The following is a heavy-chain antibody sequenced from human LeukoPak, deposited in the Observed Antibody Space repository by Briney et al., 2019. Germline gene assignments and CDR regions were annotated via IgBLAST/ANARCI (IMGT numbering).Heavy chain of an antibody. D-gene: IGHD3-22*01. J-gene: IGHJ4*02. CDR1: GFTVSSNY. Sequence: GGSLRLSCAASGFTVSSNYMSWVRQAPGKGLEWVSAIYSGGSTYYADSVKGRFTISRDNSKNTLYLQMNSLRAEDTAVYYCASSYDSSGYYDYWGQGTLVTVSS. V-gene: IGHV3-53*01. CDR3: ASSYDSSGYYDY. CDR2: IYSGGST.